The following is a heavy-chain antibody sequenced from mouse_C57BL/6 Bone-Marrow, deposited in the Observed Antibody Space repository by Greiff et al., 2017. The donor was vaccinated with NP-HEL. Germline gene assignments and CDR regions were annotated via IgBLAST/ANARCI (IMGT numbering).Heavy chain of an antibody. Sequence: EVKLMESGEGLVKPGGSLKLSCAASGFTFSSYAMSWVRQTPEKRLEWVAYISSGGDYIYYADTVKGRFTISRDNARNTLYLQMSSLKSEDTAMYYCTRETSYYGSNYYFDYWGQGTTLTVSS. D-gene: IGHD1-1*01. J-gene: IGHJ2*01. CDR1: GFTFSSYA. CDR2: ISSGGDYI. CDR3: TRETSYYGSNYYFDY. V-gene: IGHV5-9-1*02.